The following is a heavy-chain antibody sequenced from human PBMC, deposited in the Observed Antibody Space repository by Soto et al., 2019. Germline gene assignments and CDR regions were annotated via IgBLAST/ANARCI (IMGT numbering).Heavy chain of an antibody. D-gene: IGHD2-2*01. Sequence: GASVKVSCKASGYTFTSNGISWVRQAPGQGLEWMGWISAYNGNTNYAQKLQGRVTMTTDTSTSTAYMELRSLRSDDTAVYYCARDVPAALPEDYYYGMDVWGQGTTVTVPS. V-gene: IGHV1-18*01. J-gene: IGHJ6*02. CDR1: GYTFTSNG. CDR3: ARDVPAALPEDYYYGMDV. CDR2: ISAYNGNT.